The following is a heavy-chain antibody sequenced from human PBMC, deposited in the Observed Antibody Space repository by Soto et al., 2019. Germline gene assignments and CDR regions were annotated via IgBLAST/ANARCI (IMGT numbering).Heavy chain of an antibody. CDR2: INHSGST. J-gene: IGHJ3*02. D-gene: IGHD6-19*01. CDR3: GRESGIAVAGYDAFDI. CDR1: GGSFRGYY. V-gene: IGHV4-34*01. Sequence: QVQLQQWGAGLLKPSETLSLTCAVYGGSFRGYYWSWIRQPPGKGLEWIGEINHSGSTNYNPSLKSRVTISVDTSKNQFSLKLSSVTAADTAVYYCGRESGIAVAGYDAFDIWGQGTMVTVSS.